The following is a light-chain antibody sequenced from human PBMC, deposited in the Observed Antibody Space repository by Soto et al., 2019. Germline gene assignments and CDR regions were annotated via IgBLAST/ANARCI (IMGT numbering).Light chain of an antibody. V-gene: IGKV1-12*01. Sequence: DIQMTQPPSSVSASVGDRVTITCRASQGISTSLAWYQQKPGKAPKLLIYAASSLQSGVPSRFSGSGSGTDFTLTIISLQPEDFATYYCQQANSFPYTFGQGTKLEIK. CDR3: QQANSFPYT. CDR2: AAS. CDR1: QGISTS. J-gene: IGKJ2*01.